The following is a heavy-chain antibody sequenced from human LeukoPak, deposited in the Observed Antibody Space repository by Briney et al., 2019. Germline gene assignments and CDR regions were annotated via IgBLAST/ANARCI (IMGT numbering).Heavy chain of an antibody. Sequence: SETLSLTCTVSGGFISSSDYYWGWIRQPPGKGLEWIGSIYYSGSTYYNPSLKSRVTISVDTSKNQFSLKLSSVTAADTAVYYWARGGQLLWFGETSRFDYWGQGTLVTVSS. V-gene: IGHV4-39*07. CDR2: IYYSGST. CDR3: ARGGQLLWFGETSRFDY. CDR1: GGFISSSDYY. D-gene: IGHD3-10*01. J-gene: IGHJ4*02.